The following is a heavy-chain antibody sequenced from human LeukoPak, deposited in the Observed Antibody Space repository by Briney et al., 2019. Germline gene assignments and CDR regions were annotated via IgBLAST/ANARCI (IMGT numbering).Heavy chain of an antibody. CDR3: ASIDWTPDS. J-gene: IGHJ4*02. Sequence: SETLSLTCSVSGYSISNGHVWAWIRQPPGKGLEWIGTIHHSGNTYYNPSLQSRVTVSVDTSRNQFSLRVYSVTAADTGAYYCASIDWTPDSWGQGTLVTVSS. CDR2: IHHSGNT. V-gene: IGHV4-38-2*02. CDR1: GYSISNGHV. D-gene: IGHD1-1*01.